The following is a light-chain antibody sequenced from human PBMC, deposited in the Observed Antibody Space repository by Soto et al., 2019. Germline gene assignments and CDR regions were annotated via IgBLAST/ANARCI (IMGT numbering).Light chain of an antibody. Sequence: QLVLTQSPSASASLGASVKLTCTLSSGHCSYAIAWHQQLPEKAPRYLMKLNSDGRHSKGDGIPDRFSGSSSGAERYLTSASPQSEDEADYYCQTGGTGLQVFGGGTKLTVL. CDR1: SGHCSYA. V-gene: IGLV4-69*01. CDR3: QTGGTGLQV. CDR2: LNSDGRH. J-gene: IGLJ3*02.